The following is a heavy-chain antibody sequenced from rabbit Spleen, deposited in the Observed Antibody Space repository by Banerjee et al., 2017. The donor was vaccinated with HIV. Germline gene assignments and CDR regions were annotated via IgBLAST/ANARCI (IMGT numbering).Heavy chain of an antibody. D-gene: IGHD1-1*01. CDR2: IYTSSSSST. J-gene: IGHJ4*01. CDR3: ARDLVGVIGWNFYL. V-gene: IGHV1S40*01. Sequence: QSLEESGGDLVKPGASLTLTCIASGVSFSGNSYMCWVRQAPGKGLESIACIYTSSSSSTYYASWAKGRFTISKTSSTTVTLQMTSLTAADTATYFCARDLVGVIGWNFYLWGPGTLVTVS. CDR1: GVSFSGNSY.